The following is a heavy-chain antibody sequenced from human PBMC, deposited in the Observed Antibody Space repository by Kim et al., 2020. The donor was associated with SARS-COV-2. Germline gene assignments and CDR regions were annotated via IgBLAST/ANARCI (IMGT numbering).Heavy chain of an antibody. CDR2: IIPIFGTA. V-gene: IGHV1-69*13. CDR3: ASPQTPYILTGYYPYYYYGRDV. J-gene: IGHJ6*02. CDR1: GGTFSSYA. Sequence: SVKVSCKASGGTFSSYAISWVRQAPGQGLEWMGGIIPIFGTANYAQKFQGRVTITADESTSTAYMELSSLRSEDTAVYYCASPQTPYILTGYYPYYYYGRDVWGQGTTVTVSS. D-gene: IGHD3-9*01.